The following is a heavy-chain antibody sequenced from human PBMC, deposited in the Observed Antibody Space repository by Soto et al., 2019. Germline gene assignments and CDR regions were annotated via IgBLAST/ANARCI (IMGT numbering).Heavy chain of an antibody. CDR2: IYHSGSA. Sequence: SETLSLTCAVSGGSISSSNWWSWVRQPPGKGLEWIGEIYHSGSASYNPSLKSRVTFSLDKSKNQFSLKLSSVTAADTAVYYCARDEFRDSEGRAMDVWGQGTSVTVSS. CDR3: ARDEFRDSEGRAMDV. V-gene: IGHV4-4*02. D-gene: IGHD3-10*01. CDR1: GGSISSSNW. J-gene: IGHJ6*02.